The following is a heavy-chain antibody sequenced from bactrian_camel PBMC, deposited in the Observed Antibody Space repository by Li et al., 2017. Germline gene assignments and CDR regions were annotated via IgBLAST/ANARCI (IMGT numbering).Heavy chain of an antibody. V-gene: IGHV3S55*01. Sequence: QVQLVESGGGSVQDGGSLRLSCAVSGSTYSGYHMGWFRTAPGKEREGVAVLARDGSTGYAESVKGRFTISQDNTKNTLYLQMNSLKPEDTAMYYCARPQYGPAGGEFGYWARGPRSPSP. CDR2: LARDGST. CDR1: GSTYSGYH. D-gene: IGHD6*01. J-gene: IGHJ4*01.